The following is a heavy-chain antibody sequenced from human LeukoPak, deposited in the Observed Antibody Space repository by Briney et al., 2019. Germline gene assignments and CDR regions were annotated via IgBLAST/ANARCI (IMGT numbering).Heavy chain of an antibody. V-gene: IGHV4-34*01. D-gene: IGHD4/OR15-4a*01. CDR2: IDHRGGT. CDR1: GGSLINYY. Sequence: SETLSLTCAVYGGSLINYYWSWIRQSPGKGLEWIGDIDHRGGTSYNPALRSRVTMSIDPSRNQFYLKINSVTASDTAVYYCAMVLWQSGRPGPWDQGSLVTVSS. J-gene: IGHJ5*02. CDR3: AMVLWQSGRPGP.